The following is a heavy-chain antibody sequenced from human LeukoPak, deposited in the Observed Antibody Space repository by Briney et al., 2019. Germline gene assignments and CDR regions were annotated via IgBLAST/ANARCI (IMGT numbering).Heavy chain of an antibody. CDR1: GXSFTNYC. J-gene: IGHJ5*02. Sequence: GESLKISFKGSGXSFTNYCIGWVRQMPGKGLEWMGIIYPGDSDTRYSPSFQGPVTISADKSLSTAYLRWSSLKASDTAMYYCARLASNWFDPWGQGTLVTVSS. CDR2: IYPGDSDT. V-gene: IGHV5-51*01. CDR3: ARLASNWFDP.